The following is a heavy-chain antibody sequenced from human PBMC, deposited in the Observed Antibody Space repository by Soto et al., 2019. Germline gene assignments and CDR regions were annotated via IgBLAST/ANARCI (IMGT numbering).Heavy chain of an antibody. CDR3: ARHPTFSGWEYYFDY. V-gene: IGHV4-39*01. CDR1: GDSVSSSNFY. CDR2: VYYSGST. Sequence: QLQLQESGPGLVKPSETLSLTCSVSGDSVSSSNFYWGWIRQPPGKGLEWIGSVYYSGSTYYNPSLKSRVTISVDTSKNQFSLKLSSVTAADAAVYYCARHPTFSGWEYYFDYWGQGTLVTVSS. J-gene: IGHJ4*02. D-gene: IGHD6-19*01.